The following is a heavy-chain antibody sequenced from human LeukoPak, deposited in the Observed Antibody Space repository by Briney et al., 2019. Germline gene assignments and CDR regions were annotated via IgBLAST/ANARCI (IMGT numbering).Heavy chain of an antibody. D-gene: IGHD3-22*01. CDR2: IYSGGST. CDR1: GFTVSSNY. Sequence: GGSLRLSCAASGFTVSSNYMSWVRQAPGKGLEWVSVIYSGGSTYYADSVKGRFTISRDNSKNTLYLQMSSLRAEDTAVYYCARVTQYYYDSSGFDYWGQGTLVTVSS. CDR3: ARVTQYYYDSSGFDY. J-gene: IGHJ4*02. V-gene: IGHV3-66*01.